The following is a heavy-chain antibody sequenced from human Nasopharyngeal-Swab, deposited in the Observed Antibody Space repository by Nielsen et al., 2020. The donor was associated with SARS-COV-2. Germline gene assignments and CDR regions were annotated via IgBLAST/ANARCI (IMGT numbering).Heavy chain of an antibody. D-gene: IGHD2-2*01. CDR1: GFTFSSYW. CDR3: ARDGGRGPYIVVVPAVDAFDI. J-gene: IGHJ3*02. V-gene: IGHV3-7*01. Sequence: GEALKISCAASGFTFSSYWMSWVRQAPGKGLEWVANIKQDGSEKYYVDSVKGRFTISRDNAKNSLYLQMNSLRAEDTAVYYCARDGGRGPYIVVVPAVDAFDIWGQGTMVTVSP. CDR2: IKQDGSEK.